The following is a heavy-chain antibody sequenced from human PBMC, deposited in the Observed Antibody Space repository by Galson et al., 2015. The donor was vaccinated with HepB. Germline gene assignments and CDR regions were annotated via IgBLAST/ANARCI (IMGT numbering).Heavy chain of an antibody. V-gene: IGHV3-23*01. CDR1: GFTFSSYA. D-gene: IGHD1-26*01. Sequence: SLRLSCAASGFTFSSYAMSWVRQAPGKGLEWVSAISGSGGSTYYADSVKGRFTISRDNSKNTLYLQMNSLRAEDTAVYYCAKDVMAWELPANDAFDIWGQGTMVTVSS. J-gene: IGHJ3*02. CDR2: ISGSGGST. CDR3: AKDVMAWELPANDAFDI.